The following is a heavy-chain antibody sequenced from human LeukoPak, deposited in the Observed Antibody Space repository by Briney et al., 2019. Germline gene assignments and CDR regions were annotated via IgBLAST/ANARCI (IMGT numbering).Heavy chain of an antibody. CDR2: ISSSGSTI. D-gene: IGHD3-3*01. CDR3: ARAHTDYYDFWSGYYNVVDY. CDR1: GFTFSDYY. V-gene: IGHV3-11*04. J-gene: IGHJ4*02. Sequence: GGSLRLSCAASGFTFSDYYMSRIRQAPGKGLEWVSYISSSGSTIYYADSVKGRFTISRDNAKNSLYLQMNSLRAEDTAVYYCARAHTDYYDFWSGYYNVVDYWGQGTLVTVSS.